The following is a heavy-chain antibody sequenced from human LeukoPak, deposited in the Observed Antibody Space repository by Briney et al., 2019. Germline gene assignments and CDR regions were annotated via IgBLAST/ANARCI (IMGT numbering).Heavy chain of an antibody. D-gene: IGHD1-26*01. CDR2: ISSNGGST. CDR1: GFTFGSYA. Sequence: GGSLRLSCAASGFTFGSYAMHWVRQAPGKGLGYVSAISSNGGSTYYANSVKGRFTISRDNSKNTLYLQMGSLRAEDMAVHYCAGEASGSYDYWGQGVLVTVSS. CDR3: AGEASGSYDY. J-gene: IGHJ4*02. V-gene: IGHV3-64*01.